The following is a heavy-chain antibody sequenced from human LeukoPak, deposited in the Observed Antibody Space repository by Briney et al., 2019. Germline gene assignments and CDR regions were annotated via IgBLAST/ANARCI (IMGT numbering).Heavy chain of an antibody. J-gene: IGHJ4*02. D-gene: IGHD4-17*01. Sequence: PSETLSLTCTGSGGSISSYYWSWIRQPPGKGLESIGYIYYSNTNYNPSLKSRVTISVDTSKNQFSLKLSSVTAADTAVYYCARLKYGDYGLYYFDYWGQGTLVTVSS. CDR1: GGSISSYY. CDR3: ARLKYGDYGLYYFDY. CDR2: IYYSNT. V-gene: IGHV4-59*08.